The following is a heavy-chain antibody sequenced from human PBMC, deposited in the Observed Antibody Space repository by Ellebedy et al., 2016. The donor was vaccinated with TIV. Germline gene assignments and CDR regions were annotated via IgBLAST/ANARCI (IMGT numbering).Heavy chain of an antibody. D-gene: IGHD2-21*01. CDR1: GGSIDYNSYY. V-gene: IGHV4-39*01. CDR2: IFYSGNT. Sequence: MPSETLSLTCTVSGGSIDYNSYYWAWIRQPPGKGLEWIGSIFYSGNTYYNASLKGRVTISVDTSKSQFSLNLRSVTAADTAVYFCARPQAGSVISDYWGQGTLVTVSS. CDR3: ARPQAGSVISDY. J-gene: IGHJ4*02.